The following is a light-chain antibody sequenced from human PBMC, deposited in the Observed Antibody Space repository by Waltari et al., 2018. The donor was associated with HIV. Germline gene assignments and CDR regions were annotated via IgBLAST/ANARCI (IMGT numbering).Light chain of an antibody. CDR2: DVS. Sequence: QSALTQPRSVSGSPGQSVTISCTGTSRDVGGHTYCSWYQQHPGKAPKLMIYDVSKRPAGVPARFSASKSGNTASLTISGLQAEDEADYYCCSYGGSYTWVFGGGTKLTVL. J-gene: IGLJ3*02. CDR3: CSYGGSYTWV. V-gene: IGLV2-11*01. CDR1: SRDVGGHTY.